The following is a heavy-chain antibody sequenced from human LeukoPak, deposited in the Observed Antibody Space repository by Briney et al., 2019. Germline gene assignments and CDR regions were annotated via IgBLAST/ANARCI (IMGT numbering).Heavy chain of an antibody. Sequence: PSETLSLTCTVSGGSISSYYWSWIRQPAGKGLEWIGRIYTSGSTNYNPSLKSRVTMSVDTSKNQFSLKLSSVTAADTAVYYCARDRYFYGSGSYVLDFWGQGNLVHV. CDR2: IYTSGST. V-gene: IGHV4-4*07. CDR1: GGSISSYY. J-gene: IGHJ4*02. D-gene: IGHD3-10*01. CDR3: ARDRYFYGSGSYVLDF.